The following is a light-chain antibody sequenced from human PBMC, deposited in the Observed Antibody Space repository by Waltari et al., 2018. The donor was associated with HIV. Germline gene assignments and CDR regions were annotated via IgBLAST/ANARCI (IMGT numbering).Light chain of an antibody. V-gene: IGLV2-8*01. CDR3: SSYAGSNNFGV. J-gene: IGLJ2*01. Sequence: QSALTQPPSASVSPGQSVTISCTGTSSDVGGYNYVSWYQQHPGKAPKVMIYEVSKRPSGVPDRFSGSKSGNTASLTVSGLQAEDEADYYCSSYAGSNNFGVFGGGTKLTVL. CDR1: SSDVGGYNY. CDR2: EVS.